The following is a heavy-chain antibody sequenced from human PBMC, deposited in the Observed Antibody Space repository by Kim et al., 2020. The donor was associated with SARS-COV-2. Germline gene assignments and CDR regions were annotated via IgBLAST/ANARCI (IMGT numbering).Heavy chain of an antibody. CDR2: IKQDGSIK. J-gene: IGHJ4*02. CDR1: GFTFSGYW. CDR3: AREGYCGSRRCYDY. V-gene: IGHV3-7*01. D-gene: IGHD2-2*01. Sequence: GGSLRLSCAASGFTFSGYWMTWVRQAPGKGLEWVANIKQDGSIKYYVDSVKGRFTITRDNAMKSLYLQMNSLRAEDTTVYYCAREGYCGSRRCYDYWGQGTLVTVSS.